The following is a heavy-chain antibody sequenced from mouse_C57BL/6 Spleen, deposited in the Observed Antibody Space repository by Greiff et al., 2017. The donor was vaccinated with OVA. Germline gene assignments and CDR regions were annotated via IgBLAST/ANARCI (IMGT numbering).Heavy chain of an antibody. J-gene: IGHJ3*01. CDR2: INPNNGGT. Sequence: EVQLQQSGPELVKPGASVKISCKASGYTFTDYYMNWVKQSHGKSLEWIGDINPNNGGTSYNQKFKGKATLTVDKSSSTAYMELRSLTSEDSAVYYCARYTYYYGSPWFAYWGQGTLVTVSA. CDR1: GYTFTDYY. D-gene: IGHD1-1*01. V-gene: IGHV1-26*01. CDR3: ARYTYYYGSPWFAY.